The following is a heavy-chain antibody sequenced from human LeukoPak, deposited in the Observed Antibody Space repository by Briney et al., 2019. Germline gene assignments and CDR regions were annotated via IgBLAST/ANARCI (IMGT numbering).Heavy chain of an antibody. V-gene: IGHV3-33*06. CDR1: GFTFSSYG. Sequence: PGRSLRLSCAASGFTFSSYGMHWVRQAPGKGLEGVAVIWYDGSNNYYADSVKGRFTISRDNSKNTLYLQMNSLRAEDTAVYYCAKEHYRGYDLFDYWGQGTLVTVSS. CDR3: AKEHYRGYDLFDY. J-gene: IGHJ4*02. CDR2: IWYDGSNN. D-gene: IGHD5-12*01.